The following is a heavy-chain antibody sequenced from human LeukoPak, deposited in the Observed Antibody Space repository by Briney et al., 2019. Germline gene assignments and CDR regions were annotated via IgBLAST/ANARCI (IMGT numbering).Heavy chain of an antibody. J-gene: IGHJ4*02. D-gene: IGHD5-18*01. CDR2: ISGSGGST. CDR1: GFTFSSYA. CDR3: AKARTAMVTSTRMGTPLDY. V-gene: IGHV3-23*01. Sequence: GGSLRLTCAASGFTFSSYAMSWVRQAPGKGLEWVSAISGSGGSTYYADSVKGRFTISRDNSKNTLYLQMNSLRAEDTAVYYCAKARTAMVTSTRMGTPLDYWGQGTLVTVSS.